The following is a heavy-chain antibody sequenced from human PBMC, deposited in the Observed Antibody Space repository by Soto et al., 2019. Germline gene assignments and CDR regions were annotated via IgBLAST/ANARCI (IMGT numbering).Heavy chain of an antibody. D-gene: IGHD1-1*01. CDR1: GGSISSSPYY. CDR2: IYYNGNT. CDR3: ARHGPISNNWKQLDY. V-gene: IGHV4-39*01. J-gene: IGHJ4*02. Sequence: SETLSLTCAVYGGSISSSPYYWGWIRQPPGKGLEWIGNIYYNGNTFYNPSLKSRVTISVDTSKNQFSLKLSSVTAADTAVYYCARHGPISNNWKQLDYWGQGTLVTVSS.